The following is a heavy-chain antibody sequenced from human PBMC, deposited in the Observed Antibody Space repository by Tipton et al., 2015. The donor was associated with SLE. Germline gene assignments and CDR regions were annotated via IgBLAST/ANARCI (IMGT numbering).Heavy chain of an antibody. CDR3: ARGLETGNCAFLFDP. V-gene: IGHV3-74*01. Sequence: SLRLSCAASGFTFSTYWMHWVRQAPGKGLVWVSHIENDGDYTNYADSVKGRFTISRDNAKNTLYLQMNSLRPEDMAVYYCARGLETGNCAFLFDPWGQGTLVTVSS. CDR2: IENDGDYT. D-gene: IGHD1-1*01. J-gene: IGHJ5*02. CDR1: GFTFSTYW.